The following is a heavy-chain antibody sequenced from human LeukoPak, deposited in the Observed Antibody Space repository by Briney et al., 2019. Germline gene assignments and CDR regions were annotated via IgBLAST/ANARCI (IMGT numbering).Heavy chain of an antibody. CDR3: ARSHTQYYFDY. CDR2: IKPDGSEG. V-gene: IGHV3-7*01. J-gene: IGHJ4*02. CDR1: GFTFSDYW. D-gene: IGHD4-11*01. Sequence: PGGSLRLSCAASGFTFSDYWTSWVRQTPEKGLQWVANIKPDGSEGYFINSVKGRFTISRDNSKNTLYLQMNSLRAEDTAVYYCARSHTQYYFDYWGQGTLVTVSS.